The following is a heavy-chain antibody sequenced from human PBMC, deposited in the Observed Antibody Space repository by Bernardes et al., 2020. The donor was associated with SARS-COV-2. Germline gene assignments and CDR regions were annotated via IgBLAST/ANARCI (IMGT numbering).Heavy chain of an antibody. V-gene: IGHV1-2*02. CDR3: ALPPTNYDRYGMDV. J-gene: IGHJ6*02. D-gene: IGHD3-22*01. CDR1: GYTFTGYY. Sequence: ASVKVSCKASGYTFTGYYIHWVLQAPGQGLEWMGWINPNSGGTNYAQKFQGRVTMTRDTSISTAYMELSRLRSDDTAVYYCALPPTNYDRYGMDVWGQGTTVTVSS. CDR2: INPNSGGT.